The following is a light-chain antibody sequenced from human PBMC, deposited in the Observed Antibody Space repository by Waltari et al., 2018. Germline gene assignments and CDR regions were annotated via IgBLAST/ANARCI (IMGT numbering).Light chain of an antibody. CDR3: QQYNTWPPST. J-gene: IGKJ2*02. V-gene: IGKV3-15*01. Sequence: EIVMTQSPAALSVSPGERDTLSCRASQSVSDNLAWYQHKPGQPPRLLISGASTRATGVPARFSGRGSGTEFTLTISSLQSEDSAIYFYQQYNTWPPSTFGQGTKLEIK. CDR1: QSVSDN. CDR2: GAS.